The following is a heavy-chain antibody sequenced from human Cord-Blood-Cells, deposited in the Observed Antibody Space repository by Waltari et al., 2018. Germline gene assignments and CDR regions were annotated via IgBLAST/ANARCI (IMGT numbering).Heavy chain of an antibody. D-gene: IGHD4-4*01. Sequence: EVQLVESGGGLVQPGGSLRLSCAASGFTFSSYEMNWVRQAPGKGLEWVSYISSSGSTIYYADSVKGRFTISRDNAKNSLYLQMNSLRAEDTAVYYCATNTLDYSNSDPRPFDYWGQGTLVTVSS. CDR1: GFTFSSYE. CDR3: ATNTLDYSNSDPRPFDY. J-gene: IGHJ4*02. CDR2: ISSSGSTI. V-gene: IGHV3-48*03.